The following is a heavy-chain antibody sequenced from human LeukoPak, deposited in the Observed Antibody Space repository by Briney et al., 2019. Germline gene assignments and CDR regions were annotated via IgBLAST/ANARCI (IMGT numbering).Heavy chain of an antibody. V-gene: IGHV4-39*01. CDR2: IYYSGSA. CDR1: GDSISSSSYY. CDR3: ARHKFIFRGAGVVPAAMNWFDP. J-gene: IGHJ5*02. D-gene: IGHD2-2*01. Sequence: PSETLSLTCTVSGDSISSSSYYWGWIRQPPGKRLEWIGTIYYSGSAYYYPSLKSRVTISVDTSKNQLSLKLSSVTAADTAVYYCARHKFIFRGAGVVPAAMNWFDPWGQGTLVTVSS.